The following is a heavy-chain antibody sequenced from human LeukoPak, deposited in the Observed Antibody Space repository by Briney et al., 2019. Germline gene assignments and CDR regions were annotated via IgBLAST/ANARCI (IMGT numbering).Heavy chain of an antibody. V-gene: IGHV1-2*02. CDR3: ARYSSGPQGSYGMDV. D-gene: IGHD6-19*01. J-gene: IGHJ6*02. CDR1: GYTFTGYY. Sequence: ASVKVSCKASGYTFTGYYMHWVRQAPGQGLEWMGWINPNSGGTNYAQKFQGRVTMTRDTSISTAYMELSRLRSDDTAMYYCARYSSGPQGSYGMDVWGQGTTVTVSS. CDR2: INPNSGGT.